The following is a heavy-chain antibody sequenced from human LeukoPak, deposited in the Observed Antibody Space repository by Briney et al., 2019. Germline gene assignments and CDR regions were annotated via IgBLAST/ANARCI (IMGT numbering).Heavy chain of an antibody. V-gene: IGHV3-23*01. CDR1: GFTFSSYT. CDR2: AHNVNGNT. J-gene: IGHJ4*02. Sequence: GGSLRLSCVASGFTFSSYTMNWVRQAPGKGLEWVSAAHNVNGNTYHADSVKGRFTISRDNSKNTLYLQMNSLRPEDTAVYYCAKSVPFDYWGQGTLVTVSS. CDR3: AKSVPFDY.